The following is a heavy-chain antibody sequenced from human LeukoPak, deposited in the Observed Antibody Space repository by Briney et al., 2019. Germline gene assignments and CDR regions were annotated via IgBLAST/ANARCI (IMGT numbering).Heavy chain of an antibody. CDR2: VTYSGTT. Sequence: SETLSLTCTVSGGSISGYYWSWIRQPPGRGLEWIAYVTYSGTTNYNPSLKSRVTISVDTSKNQFSLKLTSVTAADTAMYYCARHRSWQQLPSFDPWGQGTLVTVSP. J-gene: IGHJ5*02. D-gene: IGHD6-13*01. CDR1: GGSISGYY. CDR3: ARHRSWQQLPSFDP. V-gene: IGHV4-59*08.